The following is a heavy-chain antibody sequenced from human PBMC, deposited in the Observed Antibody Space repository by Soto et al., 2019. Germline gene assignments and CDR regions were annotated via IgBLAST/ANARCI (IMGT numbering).Heavy chain of an antibody. J-gene: IGHJ4*02. CDR2: IKPGGSDL. Sequence: PGESLKISCKGAGYRLDGAWIGWVRQMPGKGLEWMGIIKPGGSDLRYSPSFRGQVTISADAAVSTAFLQWNSLKASDTAMYYCARQISYICDFWGLGXLVTVSS. D-gene: IGHD1-26*01. CDR3: ARQISYICDF. V-gene: IGHV5-51*01. CDR1: GYRLDGAW.